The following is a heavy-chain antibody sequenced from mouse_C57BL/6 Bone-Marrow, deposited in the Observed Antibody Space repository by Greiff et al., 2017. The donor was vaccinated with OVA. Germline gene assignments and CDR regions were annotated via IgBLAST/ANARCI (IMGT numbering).Heavy chain of an antibody. CDR1: GFTFSDYG. CDR2: ISNLAYSI. D-gene: IGHD2-3*01. Sequence: DVMLVESGGGLVQPGGSLKLSCAASGFTFSDYGMAWVRQAPRKGPEWVAFISNLAYSIYYADTVTGRFTISRENAKNTLYLEMSSLRSEDTAMYYCARHGYYPFAYWGQRTLVTVSA. V-gene: IGHV5-15*01. J-gene: IGHJ3*01. CDR3: ARHGYYPFAY.